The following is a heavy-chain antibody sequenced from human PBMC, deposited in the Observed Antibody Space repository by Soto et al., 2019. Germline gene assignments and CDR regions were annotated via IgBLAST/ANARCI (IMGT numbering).Heavy chain of an antibody. J-gene: IGHJ4*02. Sequence: GGSLRLSCAASGFTFSSYWMSWVRQAPGKGLEWVANIKQVGSEKYYGDSLKGQFTISRDNAKNSLYLQMNSLRAEDTAVYYCARDRGITMVRGVIITLDYWGQGTLVTVSS. CDR1: GFTFSSYW. CDR2: IKQVGSEK. CDR3: ARDRGITMVRGVIITLDY. D-gene: IGHD3-10*01. V-gene: IGHV3-7*05.